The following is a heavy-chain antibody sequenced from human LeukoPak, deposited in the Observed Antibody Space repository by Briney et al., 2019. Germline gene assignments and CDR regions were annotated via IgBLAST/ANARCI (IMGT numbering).Heavy chain of an antibody. CDR2: ISYDGSNK. V-gene: IGHV3-30*18. D-gene: IGHD1-26*01. Sequence: GRSLRLSCAASGFTFSSYGMHWVRQAPGKGLEWVAVISYDGSNKYYADSVKGRFTISRGNSKNTLYLQMNSLRAEDTAVYYCAKEGEEGFDYWGQGTLVTVSS. J-gene: IGHJ4*02. CDR3: AKEGEEGFDY. CDR1: GFTFSSYG.